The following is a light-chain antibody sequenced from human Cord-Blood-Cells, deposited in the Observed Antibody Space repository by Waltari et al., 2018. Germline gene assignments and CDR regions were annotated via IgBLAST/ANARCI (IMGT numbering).Light chain of an antibody. CDR3: QQRSNWPPYT. Sequence: EIVLTQPPATLSFSPGLRATLSCRASQSVSSYLAWYQQKPGQAPRILIYDASNRATGIPARFSGSGSGTDFTLTISSLEPEDFAVYYCQQRSNWPPYTFGQGTKLEIK. CDR1: QSVSSY. J-gene: IGKJ2*01. CDR2: DAS. V-gene: IGKV3-11*01.